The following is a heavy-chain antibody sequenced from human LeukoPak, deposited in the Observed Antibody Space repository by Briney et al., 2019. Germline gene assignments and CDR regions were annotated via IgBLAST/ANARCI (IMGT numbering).Heavy chain of an antibody. D-gene: IGHD1-14*01. CDR1: GGSISSYY. J-gene: IGHJ4*02. CDR2: IYYSGST. CDR3: ARQIGRASYFDY. V-gene: IGHV4-59*08. Sequence: SETLSLTCTVSGGSISSYYWSWIRQPPGKGLEWIGYIYYSGSTNYNPSLKSRVTISVDTSKNQFSLKLSSVAAADTAVYYCARQIGRASYFDYWGQGTLVTVSS.